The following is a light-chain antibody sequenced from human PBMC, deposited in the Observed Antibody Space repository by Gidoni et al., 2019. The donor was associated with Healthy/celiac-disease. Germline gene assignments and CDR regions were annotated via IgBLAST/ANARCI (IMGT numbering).Light chain of an antibody. CDR2: GNP. CDR3: QSYDTSLSGSYV. V-gene: IGLV1-40*01. J-gene: IGLJ1*01. CDR1: SSNIWASYD. Sequence: SVLTKPTSVTGAPGQRVSIACTGSSSNIWASYDVHWYQQLPGTAPNLLLYGNPNRPSWVPDRFSGSKSGTSASLAIPGLQAEDEAYYYCQSYDTSLSGSYVFGTGTKVTVL.